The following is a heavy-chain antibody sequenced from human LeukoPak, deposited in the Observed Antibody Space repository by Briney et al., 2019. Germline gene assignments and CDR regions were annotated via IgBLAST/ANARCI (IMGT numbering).Heavy chain of an antibody. CDR1: GYIFTDYG. J-gene: IGHJ4*02. CDR3: ARRYSYGYFDY. V-gene: IGHV1-18*01. CDR2: ISAYNGNT. Sequence: ASVKVSCKASGYIFTDYGITWVRQAPGQGLEWMGWISAYNGNTNYAQKFQGRFTMTTDTSTTTAYMELRSLRFDDTAVYYCARRYSYGYFDYWGQGTLVTVSS. D-gene: IGHD5-18*01.